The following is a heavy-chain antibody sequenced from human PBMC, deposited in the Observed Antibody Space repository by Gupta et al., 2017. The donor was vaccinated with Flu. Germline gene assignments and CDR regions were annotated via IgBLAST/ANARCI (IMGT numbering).Heavy chain of an antibody. CDR2: INAGNGNT. CDR1: GYTFTSYA. V-gene: IGHV1-3*01. Sequence: QVQLVQSGAEVKKPGASVKVSCKASGYTFTSYAMHWVRQAPGQRLEWMGWINAGNGNTKYSQKFQGRVTITRDTSASTAYMELSSLRSEDTAVYYCARSLYYDFWSGYWSDYYYYGMDVWGQGTTVTVSS. D-gene: IGHD3-3*01. J-gene: IGHJ6*02. CDR3: ARSLYYDFWSGYWSDYYYYGMDV.